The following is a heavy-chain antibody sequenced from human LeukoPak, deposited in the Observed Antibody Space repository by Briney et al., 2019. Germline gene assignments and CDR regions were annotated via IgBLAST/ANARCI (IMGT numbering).Heavy chain of an antibody. V-gene: IGHV3-21*01. CDR3: ARARDGSGSYYTM. D-gene: IGHD3-10*01. CDR1: GVTFSSYS. J-gene: IGHJ3*01. Sequence: GGSLRLSCAASGVTFSSYSTNWVRQAPGKGLEWVSSISSSSYIYYADSVKGRFTISRDNAKNSRYLQMNSLRPEDTAVYYCARARDGSGSYYTMWGQGTMVTVSS. CDR2: ISSSSYI.